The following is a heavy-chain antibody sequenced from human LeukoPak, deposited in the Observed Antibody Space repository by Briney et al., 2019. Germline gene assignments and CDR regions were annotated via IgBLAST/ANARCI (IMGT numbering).Heavy chain of an antibody. V-gene: IGHV1-69*13. D-gene: IGHD5-12*01. CDR1: GGTFSSYA. CDR2: IIPIFGTA. J-gene: IGHJ4*02. CDR3: ARDPGGYDTTGY. Sequence: SVKVSCKASGGTFSSYAISWVRQAPGQGLEWMGGIIPIFGTANYAQKFQGRVTITADESTSTANMELSSLRSEDTAVYYCARDPGGYDTTGYWGQGTLVTVSS.